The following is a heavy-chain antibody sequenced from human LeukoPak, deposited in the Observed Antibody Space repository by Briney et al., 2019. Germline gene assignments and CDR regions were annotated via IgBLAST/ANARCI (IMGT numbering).Heavy chain of an antibody. CDR1: GLTFSRYA. D-gene: IGHD6-6*01. V-gene: IGHV3-74*01. CDR3: ARGYSRSSEAHYGMGV. CDR2: IDYDGSTR. J-gene: IGHJ6*02. Sequence: QTGGSLRLSCAASGLTFSRYAMSWVRQAPGQGLVWLSRIDYDGSTRSYADSVKGRFTISRDNAKNTLYLQMDSVRADDTALYYCARGYSRSSEAHYGMGVWGQGTTVTVSS.